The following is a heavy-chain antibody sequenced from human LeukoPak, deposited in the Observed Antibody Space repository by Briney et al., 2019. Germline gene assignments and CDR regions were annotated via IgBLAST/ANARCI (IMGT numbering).Heavy chain of an antibody. J-gene: IGHJ4*02. CDR3: ARLGGTMIVVVPYYFDY. CDR2: IYPGDSDT. V-gene: IGHV5-51*01. Sequence: GESLKISCKGSGYSFTGYWIGWVRQMPGKGLEWMGIIYPGDSDTRYSPSFQGQVTISADKSISTAYLQWSSLKASDTAMYYCARLGGTMIVVVPYYFDYWGQGTLVTVSS. D-gene: IGHD3-22*01. CDR1: GYSFTGYW.